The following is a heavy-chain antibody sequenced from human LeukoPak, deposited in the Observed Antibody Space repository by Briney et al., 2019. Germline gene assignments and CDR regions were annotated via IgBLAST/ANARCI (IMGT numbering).Heavy chain of an antibody. Sequence: SVKVSCKASGGTFSSYAISWVRQAPGQGLEWMGGIIPIFGTANYAQKSQGRVTITADESTSTAYMELSSLRSEDTAVYYCAKSYYDFWSGYRDHDAFDIWGQGTMVTVSS. J-gene: IGHJ3*02. CDR1: GGTFSSYA. CDR3: AKSYYDFWSGYRDHDAFDI. V-gene: IGHV1-69*13. D-gene: IGHD3-3*01. CDR2: IIPIFGTA.